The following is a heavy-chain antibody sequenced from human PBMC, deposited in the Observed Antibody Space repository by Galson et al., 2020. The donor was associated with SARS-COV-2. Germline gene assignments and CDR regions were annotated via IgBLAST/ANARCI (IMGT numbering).Heavy chain of an antibody. D-gene: IGHD3-10*01. Sequence: GGSLRLSCAASGFTFSSYAMSWVRQAPGKGLEWVSAISGSGGSTYYADSVKGRFTISRDNSKNTLYLQMNSLRAEDTAVYYCAKGGQVLLWFGELSATYYFDYWGQGTLVTVSS. CDR2: ISGSGGST. CDR1: GFTFSSYA. V-gene: IGHV3-23*01. J-gene: IGHJ4*02. CDR3: AKGGQVLLWFGELSATYYFDY.